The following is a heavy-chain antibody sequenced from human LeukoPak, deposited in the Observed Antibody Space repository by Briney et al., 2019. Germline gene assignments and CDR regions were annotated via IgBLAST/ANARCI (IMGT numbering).Heavy chain of an antibody. J-gene: IGHJ4*02. CDR2: INHSGST. CDR1: GGSFSGYY. V-gene: IGHV4-34*01. CDR3: ARGLLSDY. Sequence: SETRSLTCAVYGGSFSGYYWSWIRQPPGKGLEWIGEINHSGSTNYNPSLKSRVTISVDTSKNQFSLKLSSVTAADTAVYYCARGLLSDYWGQGTLVTVSS.